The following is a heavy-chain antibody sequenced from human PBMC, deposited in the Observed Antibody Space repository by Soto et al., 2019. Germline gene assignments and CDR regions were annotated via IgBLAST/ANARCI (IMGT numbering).Heavy chain of an antibody. D-gene: IGHD1-1*01. Sequence: SGTLSLTCTVSGVSITSGAYYWTWFRQHPGKGLEWIGYIYYNGNTYFSPSLKSRLTISIDTSKNQFSLKLSSVTAADTAMYYCAMARRRAVYAFDFWGPGTIVTVS. CDR2: IYYNGNT. J-gene: IGHJ3*01. CDR3: AMARRRAVYAFDF. CDR1: GVSITSGAYY. V-gene: IGHV4-31*03.